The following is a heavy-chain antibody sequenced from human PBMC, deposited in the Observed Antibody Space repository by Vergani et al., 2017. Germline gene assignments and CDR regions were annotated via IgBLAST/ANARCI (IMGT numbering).Heavy chain of an antibody. D-gene: IGHD2-2*03. J-gene: IGHJ4*02. CDR1: GFTFSSSS. CDR3: ARGRWISRDSDY. CDR2: ISSSSSYI. Sequence: EVQLVESGGGLVKPGGSLRLSCAASGFTFSSSSMNWVRQAPGKGLEWVSSISSSSSYIYYADSVKGRFTISRDNAKNSLYLQMNSLRAEDTAVYYCARGRWISRDSDYWGQGTLVTVSS. V-gene: IGHV3-21*01.